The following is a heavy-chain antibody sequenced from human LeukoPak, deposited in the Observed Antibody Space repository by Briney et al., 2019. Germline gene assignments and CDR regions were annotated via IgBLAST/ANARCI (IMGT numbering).Heavy chain of an antibody. V-gene: IGHV4-59*01. Sequence: SETLSLTCTVSGGSISSYYWSWIRQPPGKGLEWIGYIYYSGSTNYNPSLKSRVTISVDTSKNQFSLKLSSVTAADTAVYYCARTLLVRRYFYWFDPWGQGTLVTVSS. CDR2: IYYSGST. CDR1: GGSISSYY. CDR3: ARTLLVRRYFYWFDP. J-gene: IGHJ5*02. D-gene: IGHD6-6*01.